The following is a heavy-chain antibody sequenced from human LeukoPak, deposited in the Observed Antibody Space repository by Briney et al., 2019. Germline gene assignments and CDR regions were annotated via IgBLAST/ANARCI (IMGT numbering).Heavy chain of an antibody. V-gene: IGHV3-74*01. J-gene: IGHJ4*02. CDR3: ARANHPTYYDSSGYYQDY. CDR2: ISSDGSGT. D-gene: IGHD3-22*01. CDR1: GFTFSSYW. Sequence: PGGSLRLSCAVSGFTFSSYWMHWVRQAPGKGLAWVSRISSDGSGTSYADSVKGRFTISRDNAKNTLYLQMNSLRADDTGVYYCARANHPTYYDSSGYYQDYWGQGTLVTVSS.